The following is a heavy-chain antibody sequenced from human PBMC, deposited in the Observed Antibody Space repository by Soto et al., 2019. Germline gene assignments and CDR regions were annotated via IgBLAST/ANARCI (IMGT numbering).Heavy chain of an antibody. J-gene: IGHJ4*02. CDR1: GFTFSSYS. D-gene: IGHD3-3*01. Sequence: PGGSLRLSCAASGFTFSSYSMNWVRQAPGKGLEWVSSISSSSSYIYYADSVKGRFTNSRDNAKNSLYLQMNSLRAEDTAVYYCARVLRFLEWPYYFDYWGQGTLVTVSS. V-gene: IGHV3-21*01. CDR3: ARVLRFLEWPYYFDY. CDR2: ISSSSSYI.